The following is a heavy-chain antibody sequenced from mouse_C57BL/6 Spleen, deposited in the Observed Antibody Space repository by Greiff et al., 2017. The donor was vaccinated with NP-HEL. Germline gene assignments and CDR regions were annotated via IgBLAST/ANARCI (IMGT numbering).Heavy chain of an antibody. Sequence: QVQLQQSGAELVRPGSSVKLSCKASGYTFTSYWMHWVKQRPIQGLEWIGNIDPSDSETHYNQKFKDKATLTVDKSSSTAYMQLSSLTSEDSAVYYCAREGGYDPYYAMDYWGQGTSVTVSS. CDR3: AREGGYDPYYAMDY. V-gene: IGHV1-52*01. CDR1: GYTFTSYW. D-gene: IGHD2-3*01. CDR2: IDPSDSET. J-gene: IGHJ4*01.